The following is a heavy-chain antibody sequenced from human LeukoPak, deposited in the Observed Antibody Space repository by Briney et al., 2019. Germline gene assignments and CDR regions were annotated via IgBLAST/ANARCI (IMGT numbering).Heavy chain of an antibody. CDR3: ARGSPGGFDI. CDR2: IYHSGST. Sequence: SQTLSLTCTVSGCSISSGAYYWSWIRQPPGKGLEWIGYIYHSGSTYYNPSLKSRVTISVDRSKNQFSLKLNSVTAADTAVYYCARGSPGGFDIWGQGTMVTVSS. J-gene: IGHJ3*02. D-gene: IGHD1-26*01. CDR1: GCSISSGAYY. V-gene: IGHV4-30-2*01.